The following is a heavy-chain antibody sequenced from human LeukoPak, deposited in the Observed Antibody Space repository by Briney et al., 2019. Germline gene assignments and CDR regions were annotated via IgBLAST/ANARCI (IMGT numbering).Heavy chain of an antibody. CDR3: ARDRGDYYFDY. D-gene: IGHD6-25*01. V-gene: IGHV1-18*01. CDR2: IGRNNGNT. CDR1: GYTFTNYG. J-gene: IGHJ4*02. Sequence: ASVTVSCTASGYTFTNYGITWVRQAPGQGLEWMGWIGRNNGNTKFAQKLQGRVTMTTDTSTTTAYMELRSLRSDDTAVYFCARDRGDYYFDYWGQGTLVSVSS.